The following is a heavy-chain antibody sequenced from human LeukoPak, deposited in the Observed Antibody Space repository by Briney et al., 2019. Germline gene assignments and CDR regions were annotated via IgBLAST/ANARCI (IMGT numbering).Heavy chain of an antibody. Sequence: SQTLSLTCTVSGGSISSGSYYWSWIRQPAGKGLEWIGRIYTSGSTNYNPSLKSRVTISVDTSKNQFSLKLSSVTAADTAVYYCARGGYSADHWGQGTLVTVSS. V-gene: IGHV4-61*02. D-gene: IGHD3-22*01. J-gene: IGHJ4*02. CDR3: ARGGYSADH. CDR2: IYTSGST. CDR1: GGSISSGSYY.